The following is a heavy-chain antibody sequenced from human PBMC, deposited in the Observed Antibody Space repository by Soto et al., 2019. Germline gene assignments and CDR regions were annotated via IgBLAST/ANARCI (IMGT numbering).Heavy chain of an antibody. CDR1: GFNFGSYA. V-gene: IGHV3-23*01. J-gene: IGHJ4*02. Sequence: EEPLLESGGGLVQPGGSLRLSCAATGFNFGSYAMGWVRQAPGKGLEWVSGVSGSGSSPYYADSVKGRLTISKDKSKNTLYLDLNNLRSEDTAVYFCVKGKESGYRGAFDSWGQGTMVTVSS. CDR2: VSGSGSSP. D-gene: IGHD5-18*01. CDR3: VKGKESGYRGAFDS.